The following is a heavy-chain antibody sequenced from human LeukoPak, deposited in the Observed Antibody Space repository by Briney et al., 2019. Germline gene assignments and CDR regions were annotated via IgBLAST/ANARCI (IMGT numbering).Heavy chain of an antibody. CDR2: IYYSGST. V-gene: IGHV4-30-4*01. Sequence: SETLSLTCTVSGDSISSGDYYWSWIRQPPGKGLEWIGYIYYSGSTYYNPSLKSRVTMSVDTSKNQFSLKLSSVTAADTAVYYCARAFPSSWSYYFDYWGQGTLVTVSS. J-gene: IGHJ4*02. D-gene: IGHD6-13*01. CDR1: GDSISSGDYY. CDR3: ARAFPSSWSYYFDY.